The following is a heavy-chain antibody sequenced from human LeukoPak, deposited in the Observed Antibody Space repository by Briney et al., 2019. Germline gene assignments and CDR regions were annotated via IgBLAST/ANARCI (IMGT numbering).Heavy chain of an antibody. CDR3: ARDNPYCGGACSVDY. CDR1: GFTVSSNY. Sequence: GGSLRLSCAASGFTVSSNYMSWVRRAPGKGREWVSVIYSGGSTYYPDSVKGRFTISRDNAKNSLYLQMNSLRAEDTAVYYCARDNPYCGGACSVDYWGQGTLVTVSS. CDR2: IYSGGST. V-gene: IGHV3-53*01. D-gene: IGHD2-21*02. J-gene: IGHJ4*02.